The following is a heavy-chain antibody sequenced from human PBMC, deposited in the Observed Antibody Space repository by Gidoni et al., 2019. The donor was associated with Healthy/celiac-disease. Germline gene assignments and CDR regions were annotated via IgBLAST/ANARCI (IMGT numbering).Heavy chain of an antibody. J-gene: IGHJ5*02. CDR1: GFTFSNAW. D-gene: IGHD5-18*01. V-gene: IGHV3-15*01. Sequence: EVQLVESGGGLVKPGGSLRLPCAASGFTFSNAWMSWVRQAPGKGVEWGGGIKSKTDGGTTDYAAPVKGRFTISRDDSKNTLYLQMNSLKTEDTAVYYCTTVGYSYGFDPWGQGTLVTVSS. CDR3: TTVGYSYGFDP. CDR2: IKSKTDGGTT.